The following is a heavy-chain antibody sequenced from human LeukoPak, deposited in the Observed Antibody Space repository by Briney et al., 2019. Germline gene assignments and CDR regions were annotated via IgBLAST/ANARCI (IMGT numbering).Heavy chain of an antibody. CDR3: ARNKKGDRYTYGHDS. CDR2: ISSSSSYI. J-gene: IGHJ4*02. Sequence: GGSLRLSCAASGFTFDDYGMSWVRQAPGKGLEWVSSISSSSSYIYYADSVKGRFTISRDNAKNSLYLQMNSLRAEDTAVYYCARNKKGDRYTYGHDSWGQGTLVTVSS. D-gene: IGHD5-18*01. V-gene: IGHV3-21*01. CDR1: GFTFDDYG.